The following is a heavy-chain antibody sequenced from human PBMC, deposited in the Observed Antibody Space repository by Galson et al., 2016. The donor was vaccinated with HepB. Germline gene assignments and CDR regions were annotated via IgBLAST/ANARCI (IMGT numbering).Heavy chain of an antibody. CDR1: GGPFSGNY. CDR3: ARGHNYDFWSGYRGFSFDI. J-gene: IGHJ4*02. Sequence: ETLSLTCAVYGGPFSGNYWSWIRQPPGRGLEWIGEINYNGVATYNPSLKSRVTISVDTSKNQFSPNLNSVTAADTAVYYCARGHNYDFWSGYRGFSFDIWGQGTLVAVSS. CDR2: INYNGVA. D-gene: IGHD3-3*01. V-gene: IGHV4-34*01.